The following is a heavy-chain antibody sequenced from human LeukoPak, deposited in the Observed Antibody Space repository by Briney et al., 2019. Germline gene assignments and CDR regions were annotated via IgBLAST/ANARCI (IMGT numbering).Heavy chain of an antibody. CDR1: GFTFSNYG. CDR2: ISYDGSNK. Sequence: GRSLRLSCATSGFTFSNYGTHWVRQAPGKGLEWVAVISYDGSNKYYADSVKGRFTISRDNSKNTLYLQMNSLRPEDAAVYYCANLPLWGQGTLVTVSS. CDR3: ANLPL. V-gene: IGHV3-30*18. J-gene: IGHJ4*02.